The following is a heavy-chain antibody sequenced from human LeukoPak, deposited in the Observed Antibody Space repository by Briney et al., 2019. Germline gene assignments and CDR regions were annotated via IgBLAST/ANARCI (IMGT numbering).Heavy chain of an antibody. CDR3: ARDGRWDYVWGSYLRETPSLDY. Sequence: PGGSLRLSCAASGFTFSSYAMHWVRQAPGKGLEWVAVISYDGSNKYYADSVKGRFTISRDNSKNTLYLQMNSLRAEDTAVYYCARDGRWDYVWGSYLRETPSLDYWGQGTLVTVSS. V-gene: IGHV3-30-3*01. CDR1: GFTFSSYA. D-gene: IGHD3-16*02. J-gene: IGHJ4*02. CDR2: ISYDGSNK.